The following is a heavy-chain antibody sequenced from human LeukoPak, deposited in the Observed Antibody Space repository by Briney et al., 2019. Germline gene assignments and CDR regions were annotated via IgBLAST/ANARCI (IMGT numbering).Heavy chain of an antibody. CDR2: IKQDGREK. CDR3: TRDEAAATN. D-gene: IGHD6-13*01. V-gene: IGHV3-7*01. J-gene: IGHJ4*02. CDR1: GFTFSNYW. Sequence: GGSLRLSCAGSGFTFSNYWMSWVRQAPGKGPEWVANIKQDGREKHYVDSVKGRFTISRDNAKSSLYPQMNSLRAEDTAVYYCTRDEAAATNWGQGTLVTVSS.